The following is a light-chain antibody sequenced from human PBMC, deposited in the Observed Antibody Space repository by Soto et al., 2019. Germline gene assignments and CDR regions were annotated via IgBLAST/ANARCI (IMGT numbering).Light chain of an antibody. V-gene: IGKV2-28*01. CDR3: MQSLQPPIT. CDR1: QSLLHSNGYNY. CDR2: LGS. J-gene: IGKJ4*01. Sequence: EIVMTQSPLSLPVTPGEPASISCRSSQSLLHSNGYNYLDWYLQKPGQSPQLLIYLGSNRASGVPDRFSGSGSGTDFTLKISIVEAEDVGRYCSMQSLQPPITFGGGARV.